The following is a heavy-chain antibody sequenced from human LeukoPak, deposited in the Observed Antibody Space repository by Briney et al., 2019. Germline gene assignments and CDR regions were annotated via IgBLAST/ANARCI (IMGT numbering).Heavy chain of an antibody. Sequence: PSETLSLTCTVSGGSISIISSSTYYWGWIRQAPGKGLEWIGSLYYGENSHYNPSLKSRATLSVETSNNQFSLKLTSVTAADAAVYFCASQLPTAAADTRGYFDYWGQGTVVTVSS. D-gene: IGHD6-25*01. V-gene: IGHV4-39*01. CDR2: LYYGENS. CDR1: GGSISIISSSTYY. J-gene: IGHJ4*02. CDR3: ASQLPTAAADTRGYFDY.